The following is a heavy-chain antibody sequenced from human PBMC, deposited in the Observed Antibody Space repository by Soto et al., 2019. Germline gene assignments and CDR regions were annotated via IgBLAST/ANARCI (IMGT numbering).Heavy chain of an antibody. D-gene: IGHD3-3*02. CDR2: IYYSGST. CDR3: ASPKIAFYNWLDP. Sequence: SETLSLTRTVSGGSISSISYYWGWFRQPPGKGLEWIGSIYYSGSTYYNPSLKSRVTISVDTSKNQFSLKLSSVTAADTAVYYCASPKIAFYNWLDPWGQGTLVTVSS. J-gene: IGHJ5*02. CDR1: GGSISSISYY. V-gene: IGHV4-39*01.